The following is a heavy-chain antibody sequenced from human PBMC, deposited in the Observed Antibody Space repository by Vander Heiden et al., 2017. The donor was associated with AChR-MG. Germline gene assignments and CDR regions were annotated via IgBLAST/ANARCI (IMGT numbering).Heavy chain of an antibody. CDR1: RLTFSTYA. Sequence: EAELLESGGGLVQPGGSLRLSRAASRLTFSTYAMSWVRQAPGKGLEWVSTISGSGSSTYSADSVKGRFTISRDNSKNTLYLQMSSLRAEDTAVYYCAMVDGYNYGYWGQGALVTVSS. CDR3: AMVDGYNYGY. V-gene: IGHV3-23*01. J-gene: IGHJ4*02. CDR2: ISGSGSST. D-gene: IGHD5-12*01.